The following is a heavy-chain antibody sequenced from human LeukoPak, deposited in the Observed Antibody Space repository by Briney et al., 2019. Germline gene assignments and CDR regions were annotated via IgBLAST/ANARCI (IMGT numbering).Heavy chain of an antibody. V-gene: IGHV3-33*08. J-gene: IGHJ4*02. CDR2: IWYDGSNK. CDR1: GFTFSDYW. CDR3: ARGTTLGYSSFLFDY. D-gene: IGHD5-18*01. Sequence: GGSLRLSCAASGFTFSDYWMTWVRQAPGKGLEWVAVIWYDGSNKYYADSVKGRFTISRDNTKNTLYLQMNSLRAEDTAVYYCARGTTLGYSSFLFDYWGQGTLFTVSS.